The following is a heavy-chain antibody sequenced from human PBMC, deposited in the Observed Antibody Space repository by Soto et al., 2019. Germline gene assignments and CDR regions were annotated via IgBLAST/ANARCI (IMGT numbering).Heavy chain of an antibody. CDR3: ARQAPHSSCWFWFDP. D-gene: IGHD6-19*01. V-gene: IGHV4-59*08. CDR1: GGSISGYY. Sequence: PSETLCLTCTVSGGSISGYYWSWIRQPPGKGLEWIGYIYYSGSTSYNPSLRSRVTISVDTSKNQFSLKLSSVTAADTAVYYCARQAPHSSCWFWFDPRGQGTLVTVSS. J-gene: IGHJ5*02. CDR2: IYYSGST.